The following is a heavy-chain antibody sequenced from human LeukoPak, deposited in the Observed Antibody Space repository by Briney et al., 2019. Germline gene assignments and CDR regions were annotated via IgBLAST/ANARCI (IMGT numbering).Heavy chain of an antibody. Sequence: ASVKVSCKASGYTFTSYDINWVRQATGQGLEWMGWMNPNSGNTGYAQKFQGRVTITRNTSISTAYMELSSLRSEDPAVYYCARVKTIFGVANELLFDYWGQGTLVTVSS. V-gene: IGHV1-8*03. D-gene: IGHD3-3*01. J-gene: IGHJ4*02. CDR2: MNPNSGNT. CDR1: GYTFTSYD. CDR3: ARVKTIFGVANELLFDY.